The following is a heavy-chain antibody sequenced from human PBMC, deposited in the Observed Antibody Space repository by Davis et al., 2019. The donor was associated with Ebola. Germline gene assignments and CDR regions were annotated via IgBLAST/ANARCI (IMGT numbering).Heavy chain of an antibody. CDR1: GYTFTSYG. V-gene: IGHV1-69*06. D-gene: IGHD5-12*01. CDR3: AMGKNSGYDYYYYGMDV. CDR2: IIPIFGTA. J-gene: IGHJ6*02. Sequence: AASVKVSCKASGYTFTSYGISWVRQAPGQGLEWMGGIIPIFGTANYAQKFQGRVTITADKSTSTAYMELSSLRSEDTAVYYCAMGKNSGYDYYYYGMDVWGQGTTVTVSS.